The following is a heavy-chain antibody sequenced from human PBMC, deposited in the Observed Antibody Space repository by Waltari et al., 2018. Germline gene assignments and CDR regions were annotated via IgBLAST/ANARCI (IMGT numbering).Heavy chain of an antibody. V-gene: IGHV3-53*01. CDR1: GFTVSSNY. D-gene: IGHD6-6*01. CDR3: ARDLLEQLDVDFYYGMDV. J-gene: IGHJ6*02. Sequence: EVQLVESGGGLIQPGGSLRLSCAASGFTVSSNYMSWVRQAPRKGLEWVSVIYSGGSTYYADSVKGRFTISRDNSKNTLYLQMDSLRSEDTAVYYCARDLLEQLDVDFYYGMDVWGQGTTVTVSS. CDR2: IYSGGST.